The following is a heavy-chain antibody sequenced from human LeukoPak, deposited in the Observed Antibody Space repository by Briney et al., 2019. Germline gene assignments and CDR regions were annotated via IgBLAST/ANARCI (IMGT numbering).Heavy chain of an antibody. Sequence: PGGSLRLSCAASGFTFSSYWMSWVRQAPGKGLEWVANIKQDGSEKYYVDSVKGRFTISRDNAKNSLYLQMNSLRAEDTAVYYCARWACRGGSCYSGPPNFDYWGQGTLVTVSS. J-gene: IGHJ4*02. CDR2: IKQDGSEK. CDR3: ARWACRGGSCYSGPPNFDY. D-gene: IGHD2-15*01. CDR1: GFTFSSYW. V-gene: IGHV3-7*01.